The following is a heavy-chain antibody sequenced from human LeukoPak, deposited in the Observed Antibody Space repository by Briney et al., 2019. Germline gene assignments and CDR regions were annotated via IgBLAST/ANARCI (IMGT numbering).Heavy chain of an antibody. V-gene: IGHV3-23*01. CDR1: GFTFSTYA. CDR3: AKDGGDCSSTSCYYNDY. D-gene: IGHD2-2*01. Sequence: GGSLRLSCAASGFTFSTYAMSWVRQAPGKGPEWVSAISGSAGSTYYADSVKGRFTISRDNSKNTLYLQMNSLRAEDTAVYYCAKDGGDCSSTSCYYNDYWGQGTLVTVSS. CDR2: ISGSAGST. J-gene: IGHJ4*02.